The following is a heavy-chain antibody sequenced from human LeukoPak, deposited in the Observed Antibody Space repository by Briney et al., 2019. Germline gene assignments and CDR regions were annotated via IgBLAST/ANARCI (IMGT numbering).Heavy chain of an antibody. Sequence: ASVKVSCKASGYTFTRYYMYWVRQAPGQGLEWMGIINPGGGSATYAQKFQGRVTMTRDTSTNTVYMELSSLRSEDTAVYYCARYNDYVDYWGQGTLVTVSS. CDR3: ARYNDYVDY. D-gene: IGHD3-16*01. J-gene: IGHJ4*02. CDR1: GYTFTRYY. V-gene: IGHV1-46*01. CDR2: INPGGGSA.